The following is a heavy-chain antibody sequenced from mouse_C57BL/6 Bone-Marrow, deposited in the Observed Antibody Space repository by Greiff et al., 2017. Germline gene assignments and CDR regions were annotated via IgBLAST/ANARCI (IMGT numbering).Heavy chain of an antibody. CDR1: GYTFTSYD. CDR2: IYPRAGST. CDR3: ARYYYSNYGFAY. J-gene: IGHJ3*01. V-gene: IGHV1-85*01. Sequence: QVQLQQSGPELVKPGASVKLSCKASGYTFTSYDINWVKQRPGQGLEWIGWIYPRAGSTRYNEKFKGKATLTVDTSSSTAYMELHSLTSEDSAVYFCARYYYSNYGFAYWGQGTLVTVSA. D-gene: IGHD2-5*01.